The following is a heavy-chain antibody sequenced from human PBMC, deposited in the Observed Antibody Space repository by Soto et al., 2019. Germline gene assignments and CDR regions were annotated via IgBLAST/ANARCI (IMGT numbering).Heavy chain of an antibody. J-gene: IGHJ4*02. CDR1: GFTFSTYA. D-gene: IGHD2-8*01. V-gene: IGHV3-64*02. CDR3: ARASVDGINGVCYYVKY. Sequence: EVQLVESGEGLVQPGGSLRLSCAASGFTFSTYAMHWVRQAPGKALEFVSAISSNGGSTYYADSVKGRFTISRDNSKNTLDLQMRSLSAEDMAVYYCARASVDGINGVCYYVKYWGQGTLVTVSS. CDR2: ISSNGGST.